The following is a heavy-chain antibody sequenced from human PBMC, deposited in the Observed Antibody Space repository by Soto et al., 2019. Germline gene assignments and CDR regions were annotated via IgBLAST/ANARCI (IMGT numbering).Heavy chain of an antibody. CDR1: GGSIINSSYY. CDR3: ARQTSYSGYDIIDY. CDR2: IYYRGIT. Sequence: SETLSLTCTVSGGSIINSSYYWGWIRQPPGKGLEWIGSIYYRGITYSNPSLKSRVTISVDTSKNQFSLKLSSVTAADTAVYYCARQTSYSGYDIIDYWGQRTLVTVSS. J-gene: IGHJ4*02. D-gene: IGHD5-12*01. V-gene: IGHV4-39*01.